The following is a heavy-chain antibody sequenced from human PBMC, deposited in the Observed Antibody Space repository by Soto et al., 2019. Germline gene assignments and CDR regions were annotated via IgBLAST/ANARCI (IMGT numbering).Heavy chain of an antibody. D-gene: IGHD3-3*01. CDR3: AKASRITIFGVVTDFDY. J-gene: IGHJ4*02. CDR2: ISWNSGSI. V-gene: IGHV3-9*01. CDR1: VFTCGDYA. Sequence: PGGALRLSCAASVFTCGDYAMHWVRQAPGKGLEWVSGISWNSGSIGYADSVKGRFTISRDNAKNSLYLQMNSLRAEDTALYYCAKASRITIFGVVTDFDYWGQGTLVTVSS.